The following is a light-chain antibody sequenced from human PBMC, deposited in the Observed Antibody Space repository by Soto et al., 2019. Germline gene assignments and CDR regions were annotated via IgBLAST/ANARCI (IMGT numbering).Light chain of an antibody. J-gene: IGKJ2*01. Sequence: DIQMTQSPSSLSASVGDRVTITCRASQGVSAYLLWYQQTQGRAPKLLIYSASNLVSGVPSRFSGSGSGTNFTLTISSLQSEDFAVYYCQQYNNWWGYTFGQGTKLEIK. V-gene: IGKV1-39*01. CDR1: QGVSAY. CDR2: SAS. CDR3: QQYNNWWGYT.